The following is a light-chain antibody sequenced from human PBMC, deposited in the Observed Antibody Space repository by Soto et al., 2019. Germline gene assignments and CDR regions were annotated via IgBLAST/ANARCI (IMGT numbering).Light chain of an antibody. Sequence: EIFLTQSPGTLSLSPGERATLSCRASQSLSSSQLAWYQQKPGQAPRLLIHDASSRATGISDRFTGSGSGTDFTLTITTLGPEDFAVYYCQQYGSSPRTFGLGTKVDIK. J-gene: IGKJ1*01. CDR2: DAS. CDR3: QQYGSSPRT. V-gene: IGKV3-20*01. CDR1: QSLSSSQ.